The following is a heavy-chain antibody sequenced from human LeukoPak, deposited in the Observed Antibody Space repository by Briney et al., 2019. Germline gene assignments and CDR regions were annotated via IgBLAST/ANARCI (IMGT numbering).Heavy chain of an antibody. D-gene: IGHD1-14*01. CDR2: ISYDGSNK. CDR1: GFTFSSYA. CDR3: ARGVNSGRFYY. Sequence: PGGSLRLSCAASGFTFSSYAMHWVRQAPGKGLEWVAVISYDGSNKYYADSVKGRFTISRDNSKNTLYLQMNSLRAEDTAVYYCARGVNSGRFYYWGQGPWVTASS. J-gene: IGHJ4*02. V-gene: IGHV3-30-3*01.